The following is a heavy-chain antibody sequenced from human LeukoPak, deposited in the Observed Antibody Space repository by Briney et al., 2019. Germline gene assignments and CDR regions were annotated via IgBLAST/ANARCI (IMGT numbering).Heavy chain of an antibody. V-gene: IGHV4-30-4*01. D-gene: IGHD1-26*01. J-gene: IGHJ4*02. CDR2: IYYSGST. Sequence: PSETLSLTCTVSGGSISSGDYYGSWIRQPPGKGLEWIGYIYYSGSTYYNPSLKSRVTMSVDTSKNQFSLKLSSVTAADTAVYYCAREGIVGATIGGCFDYWGQGTLVTVSS. CDR1: GGSISSGDYY. CDR3: AREGIVGATIGGCFDY.